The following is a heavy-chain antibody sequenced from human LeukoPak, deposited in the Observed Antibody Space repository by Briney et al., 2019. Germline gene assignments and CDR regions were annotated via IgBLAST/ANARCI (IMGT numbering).Heavy chain of an antibody. CDR1: GGSISSGGYY. J-gene: IGHJ5*02. CDR3: ARDVQSSGGYNWFDP. CDR2: VYTSGST. V-gene: IGHV4-61*02. Sequence: SQTLSLTCTVSGGSISSGGYYWSWIRQPAGKGLEWIGFVYTSGSTNYNPSLKSRVTMSIDTSKSQFSLKLISVTAADTAVYYCARDVQSSGGYNWFDPWGQGTLVTVSS. D-gene: IGHD2-15*01.